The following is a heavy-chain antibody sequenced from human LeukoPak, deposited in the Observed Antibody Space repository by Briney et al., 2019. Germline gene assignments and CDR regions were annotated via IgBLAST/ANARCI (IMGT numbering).Heavy chain of an antibody. J-gene: IGHJ4*02. Sequence: GGSLRLSCAASGFTFSSYWIHWVRQAPGKGLEWVSTVSGGGGSTSYADSVKGRFTISRDNSKNTLYLQMNSLRAEDTAVYYCAKDGGGYCSGGSCYTFDYWGQGTLVTVSS. CDR2: VSGGGGST. V-gene: IGHV3-23*01. D-gene: IGHD2-15*01. CDR3: AKDGGGYCSGGSCYTFDY. CDR1: GFTFSSYW.